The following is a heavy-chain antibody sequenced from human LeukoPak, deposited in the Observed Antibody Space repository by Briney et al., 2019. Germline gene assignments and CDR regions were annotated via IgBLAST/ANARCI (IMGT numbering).Heavy chain of an antibody. CDR1: GFTFSSSA. CDR2: INWNGGST. V-gene: IGHV3-20*04. J-gene: IGHJ6*03. Sequence: GGSLRLSCAASGFTFSSSAMSWVRQAPGKGLEWVSGINWNGGSTGYADSVKGRFTISRDNAKNSLYLQMNSLRAEDTALYYCARGKYNWNDDYYYYYMDVWGKGTTVTVSS. CDR3: ARGKYNWNDDYYYYYMDV. D-gene: IGHD1-1*01.